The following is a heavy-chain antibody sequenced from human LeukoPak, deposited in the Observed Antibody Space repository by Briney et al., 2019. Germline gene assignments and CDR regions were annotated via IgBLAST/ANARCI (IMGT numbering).Heavy chain of an antibody. CDR2: INPNSGGT. J-gene: IGHJ4*02. CDR1: GYTFTGYY. V-gene: IGHV1-2*02. CDR3: ARARVTMIVVADLRI. D-gene: IGHD3-22*01. Sequence: ASVKVSCKASGYTFTGYYMHWVRQAPGQGLEWMGWINPNSGGTNYAQKFQGRVTMTRDTSISTAYMELSRLRSDDTAVYYWARARVTMIVVADLRIWGQGTLVTVSS.